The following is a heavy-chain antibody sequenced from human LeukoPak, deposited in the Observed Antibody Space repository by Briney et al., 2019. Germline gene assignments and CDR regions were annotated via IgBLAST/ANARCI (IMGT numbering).Heavy chain of an antibody. V-gene: IGHV1-2*06. CDR1: GYTLTGYY. J-gene: IGHJ6*02. CDR2: INPNSGGT. CDR3: ARWTIRITIFGPLIGGMDV. Sequence: VASVKVSCKASGYTLTGYYMHWVRQAPGQGLEWMGRINPNSGGTNYAQKFQGRVTMTRDTSISTAYMELSRLRSDGTAVYYCARWTIRITIFGPLIGGMDVWGQGTTVTVSS. D-gene: IGHD3-3*01.